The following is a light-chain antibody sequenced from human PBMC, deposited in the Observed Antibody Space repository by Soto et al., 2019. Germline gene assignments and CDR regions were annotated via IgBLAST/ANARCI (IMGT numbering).Light chain of an antibody. CDR2: KAS. J-gene: IGKJ1*01. CDR1: QTISTL. CDR3: QQYSTYPWT. V-gene: IGKV1-5*03. Sequence: DIQMTPSPSTLSASVGDRVTITCRASQTISTLLAWYQQRPRKAPNLLIYKASSLESGVPSRFSGSGSGTEFTITISSLQPDDFATYFCQQYSTYPWTFGQGTKVEVK.